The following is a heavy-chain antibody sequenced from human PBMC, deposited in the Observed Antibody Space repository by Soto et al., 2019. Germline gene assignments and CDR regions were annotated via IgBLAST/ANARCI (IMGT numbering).Heavy chain of an antibody. J-gene: IGHJ4*02. V-gene: IGHV5-10-1*01. CDR3: ARLRDY. CDR2: IDPSDSHA. CDR1: GYTFSTYY. Sequence: EVQLVQSGAEVKKPGESLKISCKGSGYTFSTYYISWVRQMPGKGLEWMGRIDPSDSHATYSPSFQGHVTMPVDKSINTAYLHWSSLKASDTAVYYCARLRDYWGQGTLVTVSS.